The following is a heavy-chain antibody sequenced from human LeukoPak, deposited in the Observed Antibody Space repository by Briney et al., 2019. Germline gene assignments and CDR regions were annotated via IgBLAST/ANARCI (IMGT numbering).Heavy chain of an antibody. D-gene: IGHD6-25*01. J-gene: IGHJ5*02. CDR1: GYTFTGYY. Sequence: ASVKVSCKASGYTFTGYYMHWVRQAPGQGLEWMGWVNPNSGGTNYAQKFQGRVTMTRDTSISTAYMELSRLRSDDTAVYYCARSGWPHNWFDPWGQGTLVTVSS. CDR3: ARSGWPHNWFDP. CDR2: VNPNSGGT. V-gene: IGHV1-2*02.